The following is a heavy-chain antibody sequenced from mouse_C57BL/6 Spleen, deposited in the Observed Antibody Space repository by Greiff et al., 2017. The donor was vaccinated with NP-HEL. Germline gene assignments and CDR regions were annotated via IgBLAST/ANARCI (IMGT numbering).Heavy chain of an antibody. CDR3: AIYYSNYFGYFDV. V-gene: IGHV3-6*01. D-gene: IGHD2-5*01. CDR1: GYSITSGYY. Sequence: EVQLQQSGPGLVKPSQSLSLTCSVTGYSITSGYYWNWIRQFPGNKLEWMGYISYDGSNNYNPSLKNRISITRDTSKNQFFLKLNSVTTEDTATYYCAIYYSNYFGYFDVWGTGTTVTVSS. J-gene: IGHJ1*03. CDR2: ISYDGSN.